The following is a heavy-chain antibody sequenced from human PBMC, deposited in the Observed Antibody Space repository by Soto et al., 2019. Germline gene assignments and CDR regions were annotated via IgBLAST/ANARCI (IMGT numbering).Heavy chain of an antibody. CDR3: ARRNDILTGSPYQFDY. CDR1: ARHFRSDA. J-gene: IGHJ4*02. CDR2: IRPIFGPA. Sequence: SVEVSFPASARHFRSDAISWLRRAPGQGLESMRGIRPIFGPANYAQKFQGRVTITADESTSTAYMELSNLRSEDTAVYYCARRNDILTGSPYQFDYWGKGTLVSVSS. D-gene: IGHD3-9*01. V-gene: IGHV1-69*13.